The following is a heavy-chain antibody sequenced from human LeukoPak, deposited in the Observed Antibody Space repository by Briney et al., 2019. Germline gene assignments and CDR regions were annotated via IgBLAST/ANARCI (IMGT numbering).Heavy chain of an antibody. Sequence: GGSLRLSCAASGFTFSSYWMSWVRQAPGKGLEWVANIKEDGSEKFHVGSVRGRFTISRDNAKNSLYLQMNSLRAEDTAVYYCARAPRWELPEYWGQGTLVTVSS. CDR3: ARAPRWELPEY. J-gene: IGHJ4*02. CDR2: IKEDGSEK. D-gene: IGHD1-26*01. V-gene: IGHV3-7*01. CDR1: GFTFSSYW.